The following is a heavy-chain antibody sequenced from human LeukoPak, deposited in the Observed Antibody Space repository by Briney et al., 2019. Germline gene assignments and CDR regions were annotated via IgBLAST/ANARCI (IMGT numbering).Heavy chain of an antibody. J-gene: IGHJ4*02. D-gene: IGHD3-3*01. Sequence: ASVKVSCKASGYTFTGYYMHWVRQAPGQGLEWMRWINPNSGGTNYAQKFQGRVTMTRDTSISTAYMELSRLRSDDTAVYYCARDLGRDFWSGYPDYWGQGTLVTVSS. V-gene: IGHV1-2*02. CDR3: ARDLGRDFWSGYPDY. CDR1: GYTFTGYY. CDR2: INPNSGGT.